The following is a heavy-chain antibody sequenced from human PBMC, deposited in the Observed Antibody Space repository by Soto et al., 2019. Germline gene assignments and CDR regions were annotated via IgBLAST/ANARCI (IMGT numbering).Heavy chain of an antibody. D-gene: IGHD4-17*01. CDR3: ARSRTTVTPSGFQH. CDR1: GGSISSYY. V-gene: IGHV4-59*01. J-gene: IGHJ1*01. CDR2: IYYSGST. Sequence: QVQLQESGPGLVKPSETLSLTCTVSGGSISSYYWSWIRQPPGKGLEWIGYIYYSGSTNYNPSLKSRVTISVDTSKNQFSLKLGSVTAADTAVYYCARSRTTVTPSGFQHWGQGTLVTVSS.